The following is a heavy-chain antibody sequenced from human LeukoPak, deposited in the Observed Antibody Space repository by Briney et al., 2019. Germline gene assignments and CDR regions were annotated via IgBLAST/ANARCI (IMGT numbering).Heavy chain of an antibody. D-gene: IGHD3-10*01. V-gene: IGHV3-74*01. J-gene: IGHJ4*02. CDR3: ARDRVLGSGSSDY. CDR1: GFTFSNYW. CDR2: IRGDGGDT. Sequence: GGSLRLSCTVSGFTFSNYWMHWVRQAPGKGLVWVSRIRGDGGDTNYADSVKGRFTVSRDNAKNTLYLQMNSLTAEDTAVYFCARDRVLGSGSSDYWGQGTLVTVSS.